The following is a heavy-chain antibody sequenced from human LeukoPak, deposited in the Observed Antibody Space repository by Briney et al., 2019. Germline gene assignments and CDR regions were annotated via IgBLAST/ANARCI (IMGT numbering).Heavy chain of an antibody. D-gene: IGHD4-23*01. Sequence: ASVEVSCKVSGYTLTELSMHWVRQAPGKGLEWMGGFDPEDGETIYAQKFQGRVTMTEDTSTDTAYMELSSLRSEDTAVYYCATDYGGNPRGGAFDIWGQGTMVTVSS. CDR1: GYTLTELS. CDR3: ATDYGGNPRGGAFDI. V-gene: IGHV1-24*01. CDR2: FDPEDGET. J-gene: IGHJ3*02.